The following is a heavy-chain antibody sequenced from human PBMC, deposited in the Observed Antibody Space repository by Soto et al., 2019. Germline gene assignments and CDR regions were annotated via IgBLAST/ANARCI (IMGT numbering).Heavy chain of an antibody. CDR3: SKDRGP. Sequence: QVQLVESGGGVVQPGRSLRLSCAASGFTFSSYGMHWVRQAPGKGLEWVAVISYDGSNKYYADSVKGRFTISRDNSKNTLYLHMTSLRADHTAVYYCSKDRGPSGQGTLVTVSS. J-gene: IGHJ5*02. D-gene: IGHD3-10*01. CDR1: GFTFSSYG. V-gene: IGHV3-30*18. CDR2: ISYDGSNK.